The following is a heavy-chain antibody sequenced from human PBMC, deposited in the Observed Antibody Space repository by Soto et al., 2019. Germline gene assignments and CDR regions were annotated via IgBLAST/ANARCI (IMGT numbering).Heavy chain of an antibody. CDR2: INGDGSST. J-gene: IGHJ6*03. D-gene: IGHD2-8*02. CDR1: GFTFTSYW. V-gene: IGHV3-74*01. Sequence: EVQLVESGGGLVQPGGSLRLSCAASGFTFTSYWMHWVRQAPGKGLVWVSRINGDGSSTNYADSVKGRFTISRDNAKNTLYLQMNSLRAEDTAVYYCARGYWATDYHYYYYMDVWGKGTTVTVSS. CDR3: ARGYWATDYHYYYYMDV.